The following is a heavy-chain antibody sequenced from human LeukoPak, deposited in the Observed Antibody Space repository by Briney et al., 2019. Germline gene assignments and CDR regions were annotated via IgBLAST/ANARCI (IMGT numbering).Heavy chain of an antibody. CDR3: AKDISFDSSGNDY. CDR2: ISWNSGSI. D-gene: IGHD3-22*01. J-gene: IGHJ4*02. CDR1: GFTFGDHA. Sequence: GRSLRLSCAASGFTFGDHAMHWVRQSPAKGLEWVSGISWNSGSIGYADTVKGRFTISRDNAKNSLYLQTNSLRAEDTALYYCAKDISFDSSGNDYWGQGTLVTVSS. V-gene: IGHV3-9*01.